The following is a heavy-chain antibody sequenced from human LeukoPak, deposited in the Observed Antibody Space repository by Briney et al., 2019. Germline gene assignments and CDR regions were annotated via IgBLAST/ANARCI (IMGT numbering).Heavy chain of an antibody. CDR1: GGSISSYY. Sequence: SETLSLTCTVSGGSISSYYWGWIRQPPGKGLEWIGSIYYSGSTYYNPSLKSRVTISVDTSKNQFSLKLSSVTAADTAVYYCARQFYTATVLFWFDLWGQGTLVTVSS. CDR2: IYYSGST. D-gene: IGHD3-10*01. CDR3: ARQFYTATVLFWFDL. J-gene: IGHJ5*02. V-gene: IGHV4-39*07.